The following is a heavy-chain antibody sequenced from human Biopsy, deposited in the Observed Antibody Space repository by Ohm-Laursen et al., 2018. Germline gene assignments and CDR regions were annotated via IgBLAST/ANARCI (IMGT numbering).Heavy chain of an antibody. V-gene: IGHV4-59*07. D-gene: IGHD1-26*01. CDR1: GDSISSYY. J-gene: IGHJ4*02. CDR3: ARVGAGAPSIDYFDY. Sequence: PSDTLSLTCTVSGDSISSYYWSWIRQPPGKGLEWIGYTYYSGSTNYNPSLKSRVTISVDRSKNHFSLELSSVTAADTAVYYCARVGAGAPSIDYFDYWGQGALVTVSS. CDR2: TYYSGST.